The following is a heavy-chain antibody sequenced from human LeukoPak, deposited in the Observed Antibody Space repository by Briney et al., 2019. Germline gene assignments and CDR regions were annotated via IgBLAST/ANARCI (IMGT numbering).Heavy chain of an antibody. J-gene: IGHJ4*02. D-gene: IGHD3-22*01. V-gene: IGHV4-4*07. Sequence: PSETLSLTCTVSGGSISSYYWSWIRQPAGKGLEWIGRIYTSGNTNYNPSLKSRVAISVDKSKNQFSLKLSSVTAADTAVYYCAREPLSSGYYSDYWGQGTLVTVSS. CDR2: IYTSGNT. CDR3: AREPLSSGYYSDY. CDR1: GGSISSYY.